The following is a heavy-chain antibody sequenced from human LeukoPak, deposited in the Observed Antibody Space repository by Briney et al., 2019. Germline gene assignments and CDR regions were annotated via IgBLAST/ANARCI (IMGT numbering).Heavy chain of an antibody. Sequence: GASVKVSCKASGHIFIGYYIHWVRQAPGQGLEWMGWINPNSGGTNYAQSLQGRVTMTREKSISTAYLELSRLRSEDTAVYYYARGYHHLGYCSSTSCLYYGMDVWGQGTTVTVSS. J-gene: IGHJ6*02. D-gene: IGHD2-2*01. CDR3: ARGYHHLGYCSSTSCLYYGMDV. V-gene: IGHV1-2*02. CDR1: GHIFIGYY. CDR2: INPNSGGT.